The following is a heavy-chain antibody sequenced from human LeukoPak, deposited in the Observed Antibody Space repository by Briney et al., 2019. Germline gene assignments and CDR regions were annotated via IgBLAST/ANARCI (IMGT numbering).Heavy chain of an antibody. J-gene: IGHJ4*02. D-gene: IGHD1-26*01. CDR1: GFTFSSYG. CDR3: AKDNVGATFFYFDY. V-gene: IGHV3-23*01. Sequence: GGSLRLSCAASGFTFSSYGMSWVRQAPGKGLEWVSAISGSGGSTYYADSVKGRFTISRDNSKNTLYLQMNSLRAEDTAVYYCAKDNVGATFFYFDYWGQGTLVPVSS. CDR2: ISGSGGST.